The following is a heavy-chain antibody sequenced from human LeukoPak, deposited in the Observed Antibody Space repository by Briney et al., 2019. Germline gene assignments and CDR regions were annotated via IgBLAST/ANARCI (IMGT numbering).Heavy chain of an antibody. Sequence: SETLSLTCTVSDGSINSYYWNWIRQPAGRGREWIGRIYTSGSTNYDPSLRSRVTMSLDASKNQFSLNLSSVTAADTAVYYCARVNGGNFDYWGQGTLVTVSS. V-gene: IGHV4-4*07. D-gene: IGHD2-15*01. CDR2: IYTSGST. CDR1: DGSINSYY. J-gene: IGHJ4*02. CDR3: ARVNGGNFDY.